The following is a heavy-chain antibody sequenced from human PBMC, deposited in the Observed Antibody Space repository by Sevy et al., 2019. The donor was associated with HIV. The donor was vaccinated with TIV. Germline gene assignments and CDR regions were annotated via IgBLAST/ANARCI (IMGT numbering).Heavy chain of an antibody. CDR3: RGVGTTTNFDY. Sequence: GGSLRLSCAASGFIFNSYGMSWVRQAPGKGMEWVSGISGSGGSIYYADSVKGRFTISRDNFKNTLYLQMNGLRAEDTAVYYCRGVGTTTNFDYWGQGTLVTVSS. J-gene: IGHJ4*02. CDR1: GFIFNSYG. CDR2: ISGSGGSI. V-gene: IGHV3-23*01. D-gene: IGHD1-26*01.